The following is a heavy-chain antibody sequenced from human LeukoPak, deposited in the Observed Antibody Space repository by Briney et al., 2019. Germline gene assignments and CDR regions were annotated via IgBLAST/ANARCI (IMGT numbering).Heavy chain of an antibody. CDR1: GFTFSAYA. D-gene: IGHD2-2*01. CDR3: ARARTIDCSGTSCRRFDP. CDR2: ISEDGNIV. J-gene: IGHJ5*02. Sequence: GRSLRLSCAASGFTFSAYAMHWVRQALGKGLEWMAVISEDGNIVQYVDSVKGRFTISRDNSKNTLYLQMNSLRPEDTAVYYCARARTIDCSGTSCRRFDPWGQGTLVTVSS. V-gene: IGHV3-30*04.